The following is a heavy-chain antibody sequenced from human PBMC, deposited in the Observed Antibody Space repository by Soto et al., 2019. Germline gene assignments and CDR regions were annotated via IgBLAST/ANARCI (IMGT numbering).Heavy chain of an antibody. D-gene: IGHD3-16*01. Sequence: TLSLTCTVSGGSISSSSYYWGWIRQPPGKGLEWIGSIYYSGSTYYNPSLKSRVTISVDTSKNQFSLKLSSVTAADAAVYYCARGGIGFLNYWGQGTLVTVSS. CDR1: GGSISSSSYY. V-gene: IGHV4-39*01. CDR3: ARGGIGFLNY. CDR2: IYYSGST. J-gene: IGHJ4*02.